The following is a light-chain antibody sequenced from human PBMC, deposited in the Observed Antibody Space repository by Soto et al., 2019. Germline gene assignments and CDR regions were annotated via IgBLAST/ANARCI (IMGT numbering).Light chain of an antibody. CDR2: EVT. CDR1: SSDVGTYKY. V-gene: IGLV2-8*01. CDR3: SSYAGSNGVV. Sequence: QSALTQPPSASGSPGQSVTISCTGTSSDVGTYKYVSWYQQHPGKAPKLMIYEVTKRPSGVPDRFSGSKSANTASLTVSGLQDEDEAEYYCSSYAGSNGVVFGGGTKLTVL. J-gene: IGLJ2*01.